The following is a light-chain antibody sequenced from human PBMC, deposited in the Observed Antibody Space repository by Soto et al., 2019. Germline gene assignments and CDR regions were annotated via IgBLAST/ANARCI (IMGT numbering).Light chain of an antibody. Sequence: QPVLTQPPSVSAAPGQKVTISCSGSSSNIGGNSVSWYQQLPGTAPKLLIYDDNKRPSGIPDRFSGSKSGTSATLGITGFQTGDEADYYCGSWDSSLSAYVFRTGTKVTVL. V-gene: IGLV1-51*01. CDR2: DDN. CDR3: GSWDSSLSAYV. J-gene: IGLJ1*01. CDR1: SSNIGGNS.